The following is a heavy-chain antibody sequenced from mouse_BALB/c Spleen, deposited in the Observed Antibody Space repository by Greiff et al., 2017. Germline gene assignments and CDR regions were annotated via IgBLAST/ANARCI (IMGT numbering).Heavy chain of an antibody. Sequence: QVQLQQSGPELVKPGASVRISCKASGYTFTSYYIHWVKQRPGQGLEWIGWIYPGNVNTKYNEKFKGKATLTADKSSSTAYMQLSSLTSEDSAVYFCARFGNYEAMDYWGQGTSVTVSS. V-gene: IGHV1S56*01. CDR1: GYTFTSYY. CDR2: IYPGNVNT. D-gene: IGHD2-1*01. J-gene: IGHJ4*01. CDR3: ARFGNYEAMDY.